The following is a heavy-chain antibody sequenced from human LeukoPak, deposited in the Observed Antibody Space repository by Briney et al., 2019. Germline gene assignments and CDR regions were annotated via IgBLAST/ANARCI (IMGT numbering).Heavy chain of an antibody. D-gene: IGHD3-10*01. CDR3: ARPGSGRRNDAFDI. J-gene: IGHJ3*02. V-gene: IGHV5-51*01. Sequence: GESLKISCKGSGYSFTKYWIGWVRQMPGKGLEWMGIISPGDSETRYSPSFQGQVTISADKSINTAYLQCISLKASDTAMYFCARPGSGRRNDAFDIWGQGTMVSVSS. CDR1: GYSFTKYW. CDR2: ISPGDSET.